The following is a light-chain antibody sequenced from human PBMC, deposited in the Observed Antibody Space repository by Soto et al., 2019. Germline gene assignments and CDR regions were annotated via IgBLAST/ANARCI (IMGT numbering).Light chain of an antibody. J-gene: IGLJ1*01. CDR1: SSDVGGCNY. CDR2: HNS. V-gene: IGLV1-40*01. Sequence: QSALTQPASVSGSPGQAITISCTGTSSDVGGCNYVPWYQQHPGTAPKLLIYHNSNRPSGVPDRFSGSKSGTSASLAITGLQAEDEADYYCQSYDSSLSVLYVFGTGTKVTVL. CDR3: QSYDSSLSVLYV.